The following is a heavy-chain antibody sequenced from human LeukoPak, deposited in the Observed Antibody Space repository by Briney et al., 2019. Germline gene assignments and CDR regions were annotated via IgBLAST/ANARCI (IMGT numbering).Heavy chain of an antibody. CDR1: GFTVSSNY. V-gene: IGHV3-53*01. Sequence: GGSLRLSCAASGFTVSSNYMSWVRQAPGKGLEWVSIICSGGNTYYADSVRGRFTISRDNSKNTLFLQMNTLRAEDTAVYYCARWLQPYYYYTMDVWGQGTTVTVSS. J-gene: IGHJ6*02. CDR3: ARWLQPYYYYTMDV. CDR2: ICSGGNT. D-gene: IGHD5-24*01.